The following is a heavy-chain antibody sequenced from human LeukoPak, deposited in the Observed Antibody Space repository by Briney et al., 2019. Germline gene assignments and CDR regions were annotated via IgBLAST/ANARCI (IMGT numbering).Heavy chain of an antibody. CDR2: INTDGSDT. J-gene: IGHJ4*02. V-gene: IGHV3-74*03. D-gene: IGHD6-19*01. CDR3: ARDQGGSGPTTYDY. Sequence: PGGSLRLSCAASGFTFSRSWMHWVRQAPGKGLVWVSRINTDGSDTMYADSVKGRFTISGDNAKNTLYLQMNSLKAEDTAVYYCARDQGGSGPTTYDYWGQGNLVTVSS. CDR1: GFTFSRSW.